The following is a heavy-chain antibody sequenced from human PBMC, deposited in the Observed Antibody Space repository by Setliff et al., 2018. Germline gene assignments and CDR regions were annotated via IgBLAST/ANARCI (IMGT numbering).Heavy chain of an antibody. CDR1: GGSISSGGFY. Sequence: SETLSLTCSVSGGSISSGGFYWSWIRQSAGRGLEWIDHFHTGGATDYNLSLKSRVTISLDSSRNQFSLRLSSVTAADAAVYFCARVTGFLYMDVWGKGTTVTVSS. CDR2: FHTGGAT. D-gene: IGHD3-3*01. V-gene: IGHV4-61*09. CDR3: ARVTGFLYMDV. J-gene: IGHJ6*03.